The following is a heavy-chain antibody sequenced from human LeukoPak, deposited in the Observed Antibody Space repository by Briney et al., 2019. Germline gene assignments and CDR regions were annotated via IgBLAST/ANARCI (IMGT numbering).Heavy chain of an antibody. CDR2: ISYDGSNK. CDR3: ARTGVPAAIKAHFDY. J-gene: IGHJ4*02. Sequence: PGGSLRLSCAASGFTFSSYAMHWVRRAPGKGLEWVAVISYDGSNKYYADSVKGRFTISRDNSKNTLYLQMNSLRAEDTAVYYCARTGVPAAIKAHFDYWGQGTLVTVSS. D-gene: IGHD2-2*02. V-gene: IGHV3-30*01. CDR1: GFTFSSYA.